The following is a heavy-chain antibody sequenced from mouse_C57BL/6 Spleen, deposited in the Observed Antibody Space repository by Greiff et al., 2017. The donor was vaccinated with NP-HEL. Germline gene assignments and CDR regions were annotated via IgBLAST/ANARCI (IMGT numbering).Heavy chain of an antibody. D-gene: IGHD2-5*01. V-gene: IGHV1-15*01. CDR3: TRRRGSNSMDY. CDR2: IDPETGGT. J-gene: IGHJ4*01. Sequence: QVQLQQSGAELVRPGASVTLSCKASGYTFTDYEMHWVKQTPVHGLEWIGAIDPETGGTAYNQKFKGKAILTADKSSSTAYMELRSLTSEDSAVYYCTRRRGSNSMDYWGQGTSVTVSS. CDR1: GYTFTDYE.